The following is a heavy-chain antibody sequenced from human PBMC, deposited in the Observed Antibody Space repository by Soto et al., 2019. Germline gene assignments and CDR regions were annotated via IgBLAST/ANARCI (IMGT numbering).Heavy chain of an antibody. V-gene: IGHV1-2*04. D-gene: IGHD3-22*01. Sequence: GASVKVSCKASGYTFTGYYMHWVRQAPGQGLEWMGWINPNSGGTNYAQKFQGWVTMTRDTSISTAYMELSRLRSDDTAVYYCATGPVDIVVMFVIQPYHHYGKVLSCPGPPATDS. CDR2: INPNSGGT. CDR3: ATGPVDIVVMFVIQPYHHYGKVL. CDR1: GYTFTGYY. J-gene: IGHJ6*02.